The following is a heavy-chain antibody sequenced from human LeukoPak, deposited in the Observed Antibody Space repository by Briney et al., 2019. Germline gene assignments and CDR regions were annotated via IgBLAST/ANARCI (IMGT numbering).Heavy chain of an antibody. CDR1: GGSISSSNW. D-gene: IGHD1-26*01. Sequence: SGTLSLTCAVSGGSISSSNWWSWVRQPPGQGLEWIGEIYHSGSTNYNPSLKSRVTISVDKSKNQFSLKLSSVTAADTAVYYCAREGVVGATLAVDYWGQGTLVTVSS. V-gene: IGHV4-4*02. J-gene: IGHJ4*02. CDR2: IYHSGST. CDR3: AREGVVGATLAVDY.